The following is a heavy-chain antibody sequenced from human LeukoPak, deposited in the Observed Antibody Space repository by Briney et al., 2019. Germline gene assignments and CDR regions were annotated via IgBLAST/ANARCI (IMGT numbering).Heavy chain of an antibody. Sequence: SETLSLTCAVSGGSISSGGYSWSWIRQPPGKGLEWIGYIYHSGSTYYNPSLKSRVTISVDRSKNQFSLKLSSVTAADTAVYYCAGVLPRRSIDYWGQGTLVTVSS. CDR1: GGSISSGGYS. D-gene: IGHD7-27*01. J-gene: IGHJ4*02. CDR3: AGVLPRRSIDY. CDR2: IYHSGST. V-gene: IGHV4-30-2*01.